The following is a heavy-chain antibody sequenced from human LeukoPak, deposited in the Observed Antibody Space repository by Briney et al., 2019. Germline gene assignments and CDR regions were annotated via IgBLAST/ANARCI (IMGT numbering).Heavy chain of an antibody. D-gene: IGHD3-10*01. CDR1: GFTFSSYS. V-gene: IGHV3-30*02. CDR2: IRNDGSNK. Sequence: GGSLRLSCAASGFTFSSYSMNWVRQAPGKGLDWVSFIRNDGSNKDYADSVRGRFTISRDNSKNILYLQMNSLRAEDSAVYYCARDSVYASMVFDYWGQGILVTVSS. J-gene: IGHJ4*02. CDR3: ARDSVYASMVFDY.